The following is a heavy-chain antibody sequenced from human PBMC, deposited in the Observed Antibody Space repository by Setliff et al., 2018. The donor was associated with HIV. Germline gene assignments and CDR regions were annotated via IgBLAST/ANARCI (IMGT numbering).Heavy chain of an antibody. CDR1: GYTLTDLS. CDR3: ASHRRVGTTVLFSY. CDR2: FDPEHGKT. Sequence: ASVKVSCKVSGYTLTDLSIHWVRQAPGKGLEWMGGFDPEHGKTIYAQKFQGIVTMTEDTSTDTAYMQLNSLRSEDTAVYFCASHRRVGTTVLFSYWGQGTLVTVSS. D-gene: IGHD1-1*01. J-gene: IGHJ4*02. V-gene: IGHV1-24*01.